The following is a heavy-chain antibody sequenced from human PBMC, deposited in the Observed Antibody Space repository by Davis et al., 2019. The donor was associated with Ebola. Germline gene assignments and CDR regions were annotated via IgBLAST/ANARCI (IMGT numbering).Heavy chain of an antibody. CDR1: GYTFTSYY. J-gene: IGHJ6*02. V-gene: IGHV1-46*01. Sequence: ASVKVSCKASGYTFTSYYMHWVRQAPGQGLEWMGIINPSGGSTSYAQKFQGRVTISVDTSKNQFSLKLSSVTAADTAVYYCARSGGNVWNYGMDVWGQGTTVTVSS. D-gene: IGHD3-10*01. CDR2: INPSGGST. CDR3: ARSGGNVWNYGMDV.